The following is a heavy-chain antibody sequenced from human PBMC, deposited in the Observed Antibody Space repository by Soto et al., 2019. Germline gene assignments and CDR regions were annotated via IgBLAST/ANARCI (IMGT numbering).Heavy chain of an antibody. Sequence: GASVKVSCKASGYTFTSYDINWVRQATGQGLEWMGWMNPNSGNTGYAQKFQGRVTMTRNTSISTAYMELSSLRSEDTAVYYCALVVPAVYYYYMDVWGQGVLVTVSS. J-gene: IGHJ6*03. V-gene: IGHV1-8*01. CDR2: MNPNSGNT. CDR1: GYTFTSYD. CDR3: ALVVPAVYYYYMDV. D-gene: IGHD2-2*01.